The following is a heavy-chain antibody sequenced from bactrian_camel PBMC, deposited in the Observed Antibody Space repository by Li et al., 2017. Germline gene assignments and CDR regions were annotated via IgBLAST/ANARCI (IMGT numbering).Heavy chain of an antibody. V-gene: IGHV3S1*01. CDR3: AEGRGSRGEHCYSLNY. Sequence: HVQLVESGGGSAQPGGSLRLSCAFSGKMDTDDCLGWIRQPVGKEREGVATIYRIGSVTHYADSVKGRFTISQDNAKNTLYLQMNNLQPEDTATYYCAEGRGSRGEHCYSLNYWGQGTQVTVS. J-gene: IGHJ4*01. D-gene: IGHD6*01. CDR2: IYRIGSVT. CDR1: GKMDTDDC.